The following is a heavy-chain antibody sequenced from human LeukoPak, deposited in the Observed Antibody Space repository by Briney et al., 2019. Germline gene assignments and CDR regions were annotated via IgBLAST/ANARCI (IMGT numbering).Heavy chain of an antibody. Sequence: GGSLRLSCAASGFTFSSYSMNWVRQAPGKGLEWVSSISSSSSYIYYADSVKGRFTISSDNAKNSLYLQMNSLRAEDTAVYYRARGPLAVAGAFDIWGQGTMVTVSS. J-gene: IGHJ3*02. CDR1: GFTFSSYS. V-gene: IGHV3-21*01. CDR3: ARGPLAVAGAFDI. D-gene: IGHD6-19*01. CDR2: ISSSSSYI.